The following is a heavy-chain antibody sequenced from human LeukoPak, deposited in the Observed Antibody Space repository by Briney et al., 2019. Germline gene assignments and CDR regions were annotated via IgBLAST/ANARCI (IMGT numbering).Heavy chain of an antibody. CDR3: VRDLT. Sequence: SGGSLRLSCAASGFTFTNYAMTWVRQAPGKGLEWVSVIYSDGTAYYADSVKGRFTISRDNSKNTLYLQMNSLRAEDTAVYYCVRDLTWGQGTLVTVSS. V-gene: IGHV3-23*03. J-gene: IGHJ5*02. CDR2: IYSDGTA. CDR1: GFTFTNYA.